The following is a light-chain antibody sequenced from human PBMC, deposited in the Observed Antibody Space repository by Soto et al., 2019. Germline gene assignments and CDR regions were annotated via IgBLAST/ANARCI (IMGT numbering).Light chain of an antibody. CDR2: GAS. CDR1: QSVSSSY. V-gene: IGKV3-20*01. J-gene: IGKJ1*01. CDR3: QQYCSSPPWT. Sequence: EIVLTQSPGTLSLSPGERATLSCRASQSVSSSYLAWYQQKPGQAPRLLIYGASSRATVIPDRFSGSGSGTDFTLTISRLEPEDFAVYYCQQYCSSPPWTFGQGTKVEIK.